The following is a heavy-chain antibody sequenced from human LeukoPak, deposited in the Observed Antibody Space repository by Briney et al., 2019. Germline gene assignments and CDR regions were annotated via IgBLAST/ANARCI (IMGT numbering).Heavy chain of an antibody. Sequence: SQTLSLTCAISGDSVSSSSAAWNWIRQSPSRGLEWLGRTYYRSKWFNNYAGSVKSRITINSDTSKNQFSLKLTSVTGADTAVYYCAGERGEEYSSGWYKRNYFDNWGQGIRVTVSS. CDR3: AGERGEEYSSGWYKRNYFDN. J-gene: IGHJ4*02. CDR1: GDSVSSSSAA. D-gene: IGHD6-19*01. CDR2: TYYRSKWFN. V-gene: IGHV6-1*01.